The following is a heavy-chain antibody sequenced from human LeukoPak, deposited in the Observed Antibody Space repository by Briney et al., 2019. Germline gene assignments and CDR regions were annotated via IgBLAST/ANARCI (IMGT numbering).Heavy chain of an antibody. CDR1: GGSISSSSYY. V-gene: IGHV4-39*01. J-gene: IGHJ4*02. CDR3: TAGRSYYFDF. CDR2: IYYSGST. Sequence: PSETLSLTCTVSGGSISSSSYYWGWIRQPPGKGLEWIGSIYYSGSTYYNPSLKSRVTISVDTSKNQFSLKLSSVTAADTAVYYCTAGRSYYFDFWCQGTLVTVSS. D-gene: IGHD6-25*01.